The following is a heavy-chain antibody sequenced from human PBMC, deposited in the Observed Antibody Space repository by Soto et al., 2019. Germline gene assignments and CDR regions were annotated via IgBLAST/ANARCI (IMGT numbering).Heavy chain of an antibody. D-gene: IGHD2-15*01. CDR2: IIHVVGTA. Sequence: QVQLVQSGAEVKKPGSSVKVSCKASGGTFSSYAISWVRQAPGQGLEWVGGIIHVVGTANYAQKVQGRVTITADESTSTAYMELSRLRSEDTAVYYCARDVGSICSGGSCCSLEYWGQGSLVTVSS. CDR3: ARDVGSICSGGSCCSLEY. V-gene: IGHV1-69*01. J-gene: IGHJ4*02. CDR1: GGTFSSYA.